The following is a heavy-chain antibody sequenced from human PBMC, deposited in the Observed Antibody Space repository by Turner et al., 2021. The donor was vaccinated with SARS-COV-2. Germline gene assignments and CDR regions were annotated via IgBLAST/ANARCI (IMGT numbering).Heavy chain of an antibody. CDR2: INHRGST. D-gene: IGHD3-22*01. J-gene: IGHJ4*02. CDR1: AGSFNAYY. CDR3: ARVVMIASTPANFDY. Sequence: QVHLQPWGAELLKPSETLSLTCAVSAGSFNAYYWSWVRQPPGKGLQWIGEINHRGSTSYNPSLKSRVTISVDTSKSQVSLKVDSVTAADTAVYYCARVVMIASTPANFDYWGQGTLVTVSS. V-gene: IGHV4-34*01.